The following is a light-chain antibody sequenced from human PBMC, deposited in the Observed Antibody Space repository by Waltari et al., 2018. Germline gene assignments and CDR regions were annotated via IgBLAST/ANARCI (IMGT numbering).Light chain of an antibody. Sequence: QTVVTQEPSLTVSPGGTVTLTCASSTGAVTSDSYANWFQQKPGQATLALIHSTSVRYSWTLTLFSGSLLGDNAARTLSGVQPEDEADYSCLLYYGGPWVCGGGTKVTVL. V-gene: IGLV7-43*01. J-gene: IGLJ3*02. CDR1: TGAVTSDSY. CDR3: LLYYGGPWV. CDR2: STS.